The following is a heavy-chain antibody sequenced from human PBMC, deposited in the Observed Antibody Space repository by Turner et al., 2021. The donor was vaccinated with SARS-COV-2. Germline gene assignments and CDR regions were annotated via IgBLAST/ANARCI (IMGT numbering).Heavy chain of an antibody. CDR3: TRRGAAMTYSDSSGFFDC. V-gene: IGHV3-49*04. J-gene: IGHJ4*02. D-gene: IGHD3-22*01. CDR2: SRRKGYGGAT. CDR1: GFTLGDDG. Sequence: EVQLVESGGGLVQPGRSLRLPGTASGFTLGDDGRSWVRQAPGKGLEWITVSRRKGYGGATEYAASVKGRFTISRDDSKSTVYLQMNSLKTADTDVYYCTRRGAAMTYSDSSGFFDCWGQGTLVTVSS.